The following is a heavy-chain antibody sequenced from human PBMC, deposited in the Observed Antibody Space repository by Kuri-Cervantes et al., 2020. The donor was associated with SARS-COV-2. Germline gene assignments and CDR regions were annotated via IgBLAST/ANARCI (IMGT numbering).Heavy chain of an antibody. Sequence: GESLKISCAASGFTFSSYGMHWVRQAPGKGLEWVAFIRYDGSNKYYADSVKGRFTISRDNAKNSLYLQMNSLRAEDTAVYYCAKPKEASEMATFNDYWGQGTLGTVSS. V-gene: IGHV3-30*02. CDR1: GFTFSSYG. D-gene: IGHD5-24*01. CDR2: IRYDGSNK. CDR3: AKPKEASEMATFNDY. J-gene: IGHJ4*02.